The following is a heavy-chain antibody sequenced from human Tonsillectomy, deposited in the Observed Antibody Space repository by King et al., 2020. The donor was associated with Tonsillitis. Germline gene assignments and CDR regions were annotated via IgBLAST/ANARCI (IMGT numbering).Heavy chain of an antibody. D-gene: IGHD2-21*01. CDR2: ITYDSNYK. V-gene: IGHV3-30*18. CDR3: AKATDTYGPLWGMDV. CDR1: GFTFNTYG. Sequence: VQLVESGGGVVQPGRSLRLSCTASGFTFNTYGMHWVRQAPGKGLEWVALITYDSNYKYYAESVKGRFAISRDNSKNTLYLQMNSLRAEDTAVNYCAKATDTYGPLWGMDVWGQGTRVTVSS. J-gene: IGHJ6*02.